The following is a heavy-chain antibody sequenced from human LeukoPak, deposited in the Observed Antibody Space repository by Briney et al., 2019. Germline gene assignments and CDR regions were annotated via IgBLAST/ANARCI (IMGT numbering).Heavy chain of an antibody. CDR2: IYYSGST. Sequence: SETLSLTCTVSGGSISSGGYYWSWIRQHPGKGLEWIGYIYYSGSTYYNPSLKSRVTISVDTSKNQFSLKLSSVTATDTAVYFCARHSFPTYSTSSDWFDPWGQGTLVTVSS. CDR3: ARHSFPTYSTSSDWFDP. CDR1: GGSISSGGYY. D-gene: IGHD6-6*01. J-gene: IGHJ5*02. V-gene: IGHV4-31*03.